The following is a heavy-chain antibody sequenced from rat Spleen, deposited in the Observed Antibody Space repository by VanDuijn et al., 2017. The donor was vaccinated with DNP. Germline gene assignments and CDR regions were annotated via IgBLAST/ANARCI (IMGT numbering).Heavy chain of an antibody. CDR1: GFTFSNTD. J-gene: IGHJ2*01. CDR3: AKAGGYSPWYFDY. V-gene: IGHV5S11*01. D-gene: IGHD1-11*01. CDR2: ISSSGGNA. Sequence: EVLVVDSGGGLVQPGGSLRLSCAASGFTFSNTDMAWVRQAPTRGLEWVASISSSGGNAYYRDSVKGRFTISRDNAKSTLYLQMDSLRSEETATYYCAKAGGYSPWYFDYWGQGVMVTVSS.